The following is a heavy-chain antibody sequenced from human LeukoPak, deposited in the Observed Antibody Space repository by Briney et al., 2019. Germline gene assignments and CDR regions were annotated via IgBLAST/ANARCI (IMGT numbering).Heavy chain of an antibody. D-gene: IGHD4-11*01. CDR3: ATIGVYREFDY. Sequence: QPGGPLSLSCAASGFTFSNYWWTWVPQAPGQGLKWVISIKPDGSESYYVDSVKGRFVTSRDNAENSLFLQMNTLRAEDTAVYYCATIGVYREFDYWGQGTLVTVSS. CDR1: GFTFSNYW. CDR2: IKPDGSES. J-gene: IGHJ4*02. V-gene: IGHV3-7*01.